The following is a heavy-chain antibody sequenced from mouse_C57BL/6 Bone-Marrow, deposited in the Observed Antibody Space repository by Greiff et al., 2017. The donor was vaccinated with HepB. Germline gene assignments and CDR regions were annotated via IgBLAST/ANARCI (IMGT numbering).Heavy chain of an antibody. V-gene: IGHV3-6*01. J-gene: IGHJ1*03. CDR1: GYSIPSGYY. D-gene: IGHD1-1*01. CDR3: ASGSPYWYYGV. Sequence: VQLKESGPGLVKPSQSLSLTCSVTGYSIPSGYYWNWIRQFPGNKLEWMGYISYDGSNNYNPSLKNRISITRDTSKNQFFLKLNSVTTEDTATYCCASGSPYWYYGVWGTVTTVTVSS. CDR2: ISYDGSN.